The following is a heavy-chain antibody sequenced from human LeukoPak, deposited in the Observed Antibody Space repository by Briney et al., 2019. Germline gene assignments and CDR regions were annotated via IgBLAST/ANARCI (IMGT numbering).Heavy chain of an antibody. D-gene: IGHD3-3*01. CDR1: GFTFDDYA. CDR2: ISWNSGSI. V-gene: IGHV3-9*01. CDR3: AKGNDITIFAPFDP. Sequence: PGRSLRLSCAACGFTFDDYAMHWVRQAPGKGLEWVSGISWNSGSIGYADSVKGRFTISRDNAKNSLYLQMNSLRAEDTALYYCAKGNDITIFAPFDPWGQGTLVTVSS. J-gene: IGHJ5*02.